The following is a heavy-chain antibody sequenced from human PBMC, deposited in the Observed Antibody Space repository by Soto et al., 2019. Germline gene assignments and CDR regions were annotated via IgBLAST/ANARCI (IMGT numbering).Heavy chain of an antibody. D-gene: IGHD3-3*01. V-gene: IGHV3-30-3*01. CDR2: ISYDGSNK. CDR1: GFTFSSYA. J-gene: IGHJ6*02. Sequence: GGSLRLSCAASGFTFSSYAMHWVRQAPGKGLEWVAVISYDGSNKYYADSVKGRFTISSDNSKNTLYLQMNSLRAEDTAVYYCARSILYDFWSGTYYYYGMDVWGQGTTVTVSS. CDR3: ARSILYDFWSGTYYYYGMDV.